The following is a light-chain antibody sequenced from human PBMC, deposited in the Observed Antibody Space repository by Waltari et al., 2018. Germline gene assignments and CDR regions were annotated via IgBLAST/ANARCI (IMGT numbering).Light chain of an antibody. J-gene: IGKJ1*01. Sequence: GERATLSCRASQSFTRYLAWYQHKPGQAPRLLIYDASTRAAGIADRFSGSGFGTDFTLTISRLEPEDSAVYYCQHYVRLPVTFGQGTKVEIK. CDR1: QSFTRY. V-gene: IGKV3-20*01. CDR3: QHYVRLPVT. CDR2: DAS.